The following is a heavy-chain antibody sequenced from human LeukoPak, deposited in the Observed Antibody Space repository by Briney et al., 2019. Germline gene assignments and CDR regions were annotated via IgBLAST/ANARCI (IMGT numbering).Heavy chain of an antibody. J-gene: IGHJ5*02. Sequence: GGSLRLSYAASGSNVRSYYMRGVRQAPCTGLEWGSVIYNVAGKYYADSVKGRFTISRDNAKNTLYLQMNSLRPEDTAVYYCMLPPWAAGGPWGQGTLVTVS. CDR1: GSNVRSYY. CDR3: MLPPWAAGGP. CDR2: IYNVAGK. D-gene: IGHD6-13*01. V-gene: IGHV3-53*01.